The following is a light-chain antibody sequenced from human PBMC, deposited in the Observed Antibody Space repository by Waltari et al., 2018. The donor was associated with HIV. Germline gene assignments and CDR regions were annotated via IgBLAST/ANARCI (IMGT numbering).Light chain of an antibody. CDR2: GAS. J-gene: IGKJ1*01. Sequence: EIVMTQYPATLSVSPGERATLSCRASQSVSSDLAWYQQKPGQAPRLLIYGASTRATGVPARFSGSGSGTEFTRSISSLQSEDFGIFYCQQYKDWPPWTFGQGTKVEVK. CDR1: QSVSSD. V-gene: IGKV3-15*01. CDR3: QQYKDWPPWT.